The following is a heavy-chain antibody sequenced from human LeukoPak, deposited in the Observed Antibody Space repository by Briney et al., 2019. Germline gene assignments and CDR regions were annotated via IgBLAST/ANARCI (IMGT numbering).Heavy chain of an antibody. Sequence: GESLKISCKASGYNFTSYWIGWVRPMSGKGLEWIGIIYPGDSDTRYSPSFQGQVTISADKSVSTAYLQWSSLKASDSAIYYCATRSNGYSQFDFWGQGTLVTVSS. J-gene: IGHJ4*02. D-gene: IGHD6-19*01. CDR3: ATRSNGYSQFDF. V-gene: IGHV5-51*01. CDR2: IYPGDSDT. CDR1: GYNFTSYW.